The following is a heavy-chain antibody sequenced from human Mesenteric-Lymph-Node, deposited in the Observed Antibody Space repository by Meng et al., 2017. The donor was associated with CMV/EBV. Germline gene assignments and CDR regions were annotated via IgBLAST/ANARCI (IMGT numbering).Heavy chain of an antibody. D-gene: IGHD6-13*01. CDR3: ARSSIAAEGLDY. J-gene: IGHJ4*02. V-gene: IGHV4-61*01. CDR2: IYYTGTT. Sequence: SVSGGSVSSGSYYWSWIRQPPGKGLEWIAYIYYTGTTTHNPSLKSRVTMSVDTSKNQFSLKLSSVTAADTAVYYCARSSIAAEGLDYWGQGALVTVSS. CDR1: GGSVSSGSYY.